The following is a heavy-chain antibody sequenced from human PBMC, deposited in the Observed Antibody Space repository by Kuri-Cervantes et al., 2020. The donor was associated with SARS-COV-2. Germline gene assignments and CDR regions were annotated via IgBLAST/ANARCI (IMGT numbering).Heavy chain of an antibody. CDR3: ARIALGELSTFEY. Sequence: SETLSLTCTVSGYSISSGYYWGWIRQPPGKGLEWIGSIYHSGSTYYNPSLKSRVTISVDTSKNQSSLKLSSVTAADTAVYYCARIALGELSTFEYWGQGALVTVSS. CDR1: GYSISSGYY. J-gene: IGHJ4*02. CDR2: IYHSGST. V-gene: IGHV4-38-2*02. D-gene: IGHD3-10*01.